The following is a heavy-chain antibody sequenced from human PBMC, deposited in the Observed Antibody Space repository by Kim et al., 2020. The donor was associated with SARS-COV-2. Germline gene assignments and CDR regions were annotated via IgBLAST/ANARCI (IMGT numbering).Heavy chain of an antibody. D-gene: IGHD5-12*01. Sequence: KGRFTHSRDNAKNSLYLKMNSLRAEDTAVYYCARDPPTGVEMATILAFDIWGQGTMVTVSS. J-gene: IGHJ3*02. V-gene: IGHV3-11*06. CDR3: ARDPPTGVEMATILAFDI.